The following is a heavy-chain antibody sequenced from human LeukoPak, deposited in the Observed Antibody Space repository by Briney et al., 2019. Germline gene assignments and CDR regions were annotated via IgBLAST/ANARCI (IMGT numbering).Heavy chain of an antibody. Sequence: GGSLRLSCAASGFTFSSYSMNWVRQAPGKGLEWVSSISSSSSYIYYADSVKGRFTISRDNAKNSLYLQMNSLRAEDTAVHYCARVFVVVPAAIDYYYMDVWGKGTTVTVSS. J-gene: IGHJ6*03. CDR2: ISSSSSYI. D-gene: IGHD2-2*02. V-gene: IGHV3-21*01. CDR1: GFTFSSYS. CDR3: ARVFVVVPAAIDYYYMDV.